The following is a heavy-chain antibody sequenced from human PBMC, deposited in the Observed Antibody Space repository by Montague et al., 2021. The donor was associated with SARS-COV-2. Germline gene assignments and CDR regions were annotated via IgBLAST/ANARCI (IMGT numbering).Heavy chain of an antibody. Sequence: SETLSLTCTVSGGSISSSSYYWGWIRQPPGKGPEWIGSIYYSGITFYNPSLRSRVTMSVDTSKNQFSLRLSSVTAADTAVFYCASEDAGDWYFDLWGRGTLVTVPS. CDR1: GGSISSSSYY. D-gene: IGHD1-1*01. J-gene: IGHJ2*01. V-gene: IGHV4-39*01. CDR2: IYYSGIT. CDR3: ASEDAGDWYFDL.